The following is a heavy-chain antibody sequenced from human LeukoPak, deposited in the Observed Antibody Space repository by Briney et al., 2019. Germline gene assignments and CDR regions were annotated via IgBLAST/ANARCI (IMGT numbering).Heavy chain of an antibody. CDR3: AKDIVVVPPAPFFEH. CDR1: GFTFSSYA. J-gene: IGHJ4*02. CDR2: ISSSGGRT. V-gene: IGHV3-23*01. D-gene: IGHD2-21*01. Sequence: PGGSLRLSCAASGFTFSSYAMSWVRQAPGKGLEWVSAISSSGGRTYYADSVKGRFTISRDTSKNTLYLKMKSLRAEDTDEYSCAKDIVVVPPAPFFEHWGQGTLVTVPS.